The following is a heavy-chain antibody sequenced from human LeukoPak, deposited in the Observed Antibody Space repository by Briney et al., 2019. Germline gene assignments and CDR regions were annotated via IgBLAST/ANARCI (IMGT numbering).Heavy chain of an antibody. D-gene: IGHD3-10*01. J-gene: IGHJ4*02. CDR3: AKDDGWLHYYH. CDR2: ISSSGSTI. V-gene: IGHV3-11*01. Sequence: GGSLRLSCAASGFTFSDYYMSWIRQAPGMGLEWVSYISSSGSTIYYADSVKGRFTISRDNAKNSLYLQMHSLRAEDTATYYCAKDDGWLHYYHWGQGTLVTVSS. CDR1: GFTFSDYY.